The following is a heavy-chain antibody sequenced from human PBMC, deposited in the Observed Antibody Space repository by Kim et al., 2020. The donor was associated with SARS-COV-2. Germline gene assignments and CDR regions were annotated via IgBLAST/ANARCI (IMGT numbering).Heavy chain of an antibody. CDR1: GGSISSSSYY. D-gene: IGHD2-15*01. Sequence: SETLSLTCTVSGGSISSSSYYWGWIRQPPGKGLEWIGSIYYSGSTYYNPSLKSRVTISVDTSKNQFSLKLSSVTAADTAVYYCARRYCSGGSCYRYYYGMDVWGQGTTVTVSS. J-gene: IGHJ6*02. CDR3: ARRYCSGGSCYRYYYGMDV. V-gene: IGHV4-39*01. CDR2: IYYSGST.